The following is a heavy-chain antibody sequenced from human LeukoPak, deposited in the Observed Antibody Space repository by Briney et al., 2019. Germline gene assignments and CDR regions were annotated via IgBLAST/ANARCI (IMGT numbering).Heavy chain of an antibody. CDR1: RFTLSNAW. Sequence: TGGSLRLSCAASRFTLSNAWMNWVRQAPGKGLEWVGRIKSKADGETTDYASPVKGRFTISRDDSNNMVYLQMNSLKIEDTAVYYCAIDEPNYAPYDFDYWGQGTLVTVSS. J-gene: IGHJ4*02. D-gene: IGHD4/OR15-4a*01. CDR2: IKSKADGETT. V-gene: IGHV3-15*01. CDR3: AIDEPNYAPYDFDY.